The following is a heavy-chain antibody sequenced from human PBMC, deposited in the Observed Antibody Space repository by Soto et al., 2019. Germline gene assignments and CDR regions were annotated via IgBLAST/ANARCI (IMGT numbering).Heavy chain of an antibody. CDR2: IYPGDSDP. CDR1: GYSFTSYW. V-gene: IGHV5-51*01. Sequence: GESLKISCKGSGYSFTSYWIGWVSQMPGKGLEWMGIIYPGDSDPRYSPSFQGQVTISADKSISTAYLQWSSLKASDTAMYYCARAYYYDSSGYYGVGYYYYGMDVWGQVTTVTVSS. D-gene: IGHD3-22*01. CDR3: ARAYYYDSSGYYGVGYYYYGMDV. J-gene: IGHJ6*02.